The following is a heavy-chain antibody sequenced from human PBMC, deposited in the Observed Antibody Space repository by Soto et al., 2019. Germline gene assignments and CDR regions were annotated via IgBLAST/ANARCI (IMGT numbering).Heavy chain of an antibody. V-gene: IGHV3-33*03. J-gene: IGHJ4*02. Sequence: QVHLVESGGGVVQPGRSLRLSCAASGFSFSSSGMHWVRQAPGKGLVWVAVIWYDGNKKYYGDYVRGRLTISRDHSKNTLYLEINLLRAEDTAVYYCVVDTTVPLDYLRQGALVTLSS. CDR3: VVDTTVPLDY. CDR2: IWYDGNKK. CDR1: GFSFSSSG. D-gene: IGHD5-18*01.